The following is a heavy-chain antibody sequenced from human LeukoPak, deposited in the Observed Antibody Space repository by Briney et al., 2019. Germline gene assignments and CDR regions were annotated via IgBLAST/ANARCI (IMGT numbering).Heavy chain of an antibody. D-gene: IGHD1-7*01. CDR3: AKELELYYYYGMDV. J-gene: IGHJ6*02. CDR1: GFTFSSYG. CDR2: ISYDGSSK. Sequence: GGSLRLSCAASGFTFSSYGMHWVRQAPGKGLEWVAVISYDGSSKYYADSVKGRFTISRDNSKNTLYLQMNSLRAEDTAVYYCAKELELYYYYGMDVWGQGTTVTVSS. V-gene: IGHV3-30*18.